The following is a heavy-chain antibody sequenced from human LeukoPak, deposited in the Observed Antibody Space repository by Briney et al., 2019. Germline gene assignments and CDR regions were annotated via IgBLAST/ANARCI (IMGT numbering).Heavy chain of an antibody. CDR1: GGSFSGYY. CDR3: ARGVGYCTGGSCPLAY. V-gene: IGHV3-20*04. Sequence: ETLSLTCAVYGGSFSGYYWSWIRQPPGKGLEWVSGINWNGGSRGFADSVKGRFTISRDNAKNSLYLQMNSLRAEDTAFYYCARGVGYCTGGSCPLAYWGQGTLVTVSS. D-gene: IGHD2-15*01. CDR2: INWNGGSR. J-gene: IGHJ4*02.